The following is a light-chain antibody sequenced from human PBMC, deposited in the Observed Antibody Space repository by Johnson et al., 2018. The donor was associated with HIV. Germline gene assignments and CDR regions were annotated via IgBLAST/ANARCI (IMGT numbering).Light chain of an antibody. J-gene: IGLJ1*01. CDR3: GTWDNSLSAV. V-gene: IGLV1-51*02. CDR2: END. Sequence: QAVLTQPPSVSAAPGQKVTISCSGSTSNIGNNYVSWYQQLPGTAPRLLIYENDKRPSGIPDRFSGSKSGTSATLGIPGLQPGDEADYYCGTWDNSLSAVFGTGSKVTVL. CDR1: TSNIGNNY.